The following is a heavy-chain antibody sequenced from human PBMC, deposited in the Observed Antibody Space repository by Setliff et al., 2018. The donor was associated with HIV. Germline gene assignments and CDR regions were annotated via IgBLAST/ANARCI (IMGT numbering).Heavy chain of an antibody. CDR2: ISSNGGST. Sequence: GESLKISCSASGFTFSSYAMHWVRQAPGKGLEYVSAISSNGGSTYYADSVKGRFTISRDNSKNTLYLQMGSLRAEDTAVYYCVKARVDGDYYYYYYMDVWGKGTTVTVSS. D-gene: IGHD4-17*01. J-gene: IGHJ6*03. CDR3: VKARVDGDYYYYYYMDV. CDR1: GFTFSSYA. V-gene: IGHV3-64D*09.